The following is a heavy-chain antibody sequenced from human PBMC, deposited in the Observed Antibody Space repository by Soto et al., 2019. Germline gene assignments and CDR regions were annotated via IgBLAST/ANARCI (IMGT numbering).Heavy chain of an antibody. V-gene: IGHV2-5*02. D-gene: IGHD2-21*02. J-gene: IGHJ6*02. Sequence: QITLKESGPTLVKPTQTLTLTCTFSGFSLSTGGMGVGWIRQPPGKTLEWLALIYWDDDKRYSPSLKSRLTIAKDTSKNQGVLTMTNMDPVYTPTYYCVPGRWAGDCRPTYSSHYYSGMDVWGQGTTVTVSS. CDR3: VPGRWAGDCRPTYSSHYYSGMDV. CDR2: IYWDDDK. CDR1: GFSLSTGGMG.